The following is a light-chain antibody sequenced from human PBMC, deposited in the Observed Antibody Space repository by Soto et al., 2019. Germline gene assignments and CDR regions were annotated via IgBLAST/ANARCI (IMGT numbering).Light chain of an antibody. CDR3: AAWDASLNAVV. J-gene: IGLJ2*01. CDR2: YDD. CDR1: SSNIGNNA. Sequence: QSVLTQPPSVSEAPRQRVTISCSGSSSNIGNNAVNWYQQLPGKAPKLLIYYDDLLPSGVSDRFSGSKSGTSASLAISGLQSEDEADYYCAAWDASLNAVVFGGGTKVTVL. V-gene: IGLV1-36*01.